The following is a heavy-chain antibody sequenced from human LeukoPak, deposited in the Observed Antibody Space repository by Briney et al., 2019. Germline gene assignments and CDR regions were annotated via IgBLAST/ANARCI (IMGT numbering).Heavy chain of an antibody. J-gene: IGHJ3*01. CDR3: AKDGSPLHRFHQTEIW. D-gene: IGHD3-10*01. CDR1: GFTFSSYG. CDR2: ISYDGSNK. V-gene: IGHV3-30*18. Sequence: GGSLRLSCAASGFTFSSYGMHWVRQAPGKGLEWVAVISYDGSNKYYADSVKGRFTISRDNSKNTLYLQMNSLRAEDTAVYYCAKDGSPLHRFHQTEIWWGQGTMVTVSS.